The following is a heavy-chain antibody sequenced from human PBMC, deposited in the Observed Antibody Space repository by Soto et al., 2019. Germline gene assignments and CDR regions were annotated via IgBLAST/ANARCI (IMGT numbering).Heavy chain of an antibody. Sequence: PGESLKISCAASGFTFSSYAMSWVRQAPGKGLEWVSAISGSSSSTHYADSVKGRFTISRDNAKNSLYLQMNSLRAEDTAVYYCARAYDFWSGSMDIWGKGTTVTVSS. V-gene: IGHV3-23*01. D-gene: IGHD3-3*01. CDR3: ARAYDFWSGSMDI. CDR2: ISGSSSST. CDR1: GFTFSSYA. J-gene: IGHJ6*03.